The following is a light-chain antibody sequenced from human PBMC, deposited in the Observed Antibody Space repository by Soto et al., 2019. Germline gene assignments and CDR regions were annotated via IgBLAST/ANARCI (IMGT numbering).Light chain of an antibody. V-gene: IGKV3-15*01. CDR2: GAS. CDR3: QQYNNWPPWT. Sequence: EIVMTQSPATLSVSPGEGVTLSCRASQSVSSNLAWYQQKPGQAPRLLIHGASTRATGIPARFSGSGSGTDFTLTISSLQSEDFGVYYCQQYNNWPPWTFGQGTKVEIK. J-gene: IGKJ1*01. CDR1: QSVSSN.